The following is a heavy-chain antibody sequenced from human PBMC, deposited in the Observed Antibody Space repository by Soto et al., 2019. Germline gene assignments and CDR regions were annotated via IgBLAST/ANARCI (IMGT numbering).Heavy chain of an antibody. CDR2: ISSSGSTK. V-gene: IGHV3-11*01. CDR1: GFTFSDYY. CDR3: ARDIVLVVAPGLAYFDY. D-gene: IGHD2-15*01. Sequence: QVQLVESGGGLVKPGGSLRLSCAASGFTFSDYYMSWIRQAPGQGLEWVSYISSSGSTKYYGDSVKGRFTISRDNAKNSLYLQMNSLRAEDTAMYYCARDIVLVVAPGLAYFDYWGQGTLVTVSS. J-gene: IGHJ4*02.